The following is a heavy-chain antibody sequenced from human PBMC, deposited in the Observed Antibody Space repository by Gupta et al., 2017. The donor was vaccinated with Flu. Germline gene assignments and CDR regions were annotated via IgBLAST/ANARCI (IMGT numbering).Heavy chain of an antibody. V-gene: IGHV3-48*03. Sequence: SWVREALGERREWVSFINSGGVPYYTVSVNGHFSIYRDNAKITVYLQMDTLRSVYTTVCCCARGHWDSWGQGTLVTVSS. CDR3: ARGHWDS. J-gene: IGHJ4*02. CDR2: INSGGVP.